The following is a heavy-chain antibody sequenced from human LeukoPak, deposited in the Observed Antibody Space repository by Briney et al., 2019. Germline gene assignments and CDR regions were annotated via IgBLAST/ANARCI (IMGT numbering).Heavy chain of an antibody. J-gene: IGHJ4*02. CDR3: ARASYYDSSGYNLDY. CDR1: DYSIRSGGYS. D-gene: IGHD3-22*01. V-gene: IGHV4-38-2*01. CDR2: IYHSGST. Sequence: PSETLSLTCAVSDYSIRSGGYSWNWIRQPPGKGLEWIGSIYHSGSTYYNPSLKSRVTISVDTSKNQFSLKLSSVTAADTAVYYCARASYYDSSGYNLDYWGQGTLVTVSS.